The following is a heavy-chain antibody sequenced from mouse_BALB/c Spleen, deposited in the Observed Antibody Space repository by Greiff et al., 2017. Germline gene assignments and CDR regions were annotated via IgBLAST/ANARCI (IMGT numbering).Heavy chain of an antibody. Sequence: EVQLQQSGTVLARPGASVKMSCKASGYSFTSYWMHWVKQRPGQGLEWIGAIYPGNSDTSYNQKFKGKAKLTAVTSASTAYMELSSLTNEDSAVYYCTRWHYYGSSYTMDYWGQGTSVTVSS. CDR2: IYPGNSDT. CDR3: TRWHYYGSSYTMDY. V-gene: IGHV1-5*01. CDR1: GYSFTSYW. D-gene: IGHD1-1*01. J-gene: IGHJ4*01.